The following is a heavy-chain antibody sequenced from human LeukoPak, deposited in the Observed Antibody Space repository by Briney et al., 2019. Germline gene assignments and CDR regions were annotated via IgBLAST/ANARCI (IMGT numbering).Heavy chain of an antibody. D-gene: IGHD3/OR15-3a*01. CDR3: ARGRTESTDYYYYGMDV. V-gene: IGHV4-34*01. J-gene: IGHJ6*02. Sequence: PSETLSLTCAVYGGSSSGYYWSWIRQPPGKGLEWIGEINHSGSTNYNPSLKSRVTISVDTSKNQFSLKLSSVTAADTAVYYCARGRTESTDYYYYGMDVWGQGTTVTVSS. CDR1: GGSSSGYY. CDR2: INHSGST.